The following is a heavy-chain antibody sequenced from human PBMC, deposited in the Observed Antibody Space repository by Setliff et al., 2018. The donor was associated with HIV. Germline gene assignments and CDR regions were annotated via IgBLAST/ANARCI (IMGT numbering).Heavy chain of an antibody. D-gene: IGHD3-22*01. CDR2: IYYSGST. CDR3: AREDYYDQKGAFDI. CDR1: GGSISSYY. J-gene: IGHJ3*02. Sequence: LSLTCTVSGGSISSYYWSWIRQPPGKGLEWTGYIYYSGSTNYNPSLKSRVTISVDTSKNQFSLKLNSVTAADTAAYYCAREDYYDQKGAFDIWGQGTMVTVSS. V-gene: IGHV4-59*01.